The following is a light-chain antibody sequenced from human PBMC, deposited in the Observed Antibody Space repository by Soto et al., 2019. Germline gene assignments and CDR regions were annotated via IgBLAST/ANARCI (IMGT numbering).Light chain of an antibody. CDR2: RNN. CDR1: SSNIGSTY. Sequence: QCVLTQPPSASGTPGQRVTISCSGSSSNIGSTYVYWYQQVPGTAPKLLIYRNNLRPSGVPDRFSGSKSGTSASLAISGLRSEAEADYYCAVWDDSRSXFYVVGSGTKAXV. J-gene: IGLJ1*01. V-gene: IGLV1-47*01. CDR3: AVWDDSRSXFYV.